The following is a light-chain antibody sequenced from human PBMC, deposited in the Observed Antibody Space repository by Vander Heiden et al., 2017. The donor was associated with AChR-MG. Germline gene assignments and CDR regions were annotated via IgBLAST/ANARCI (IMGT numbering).Light chain of an antibody. J-gene: IGLJ2*01. CDR2: DNN. CDR3: GTWDSSLSAV. CDR1: SSNIGNNY. V-gene: IGLV1-51*01. Sequence: QSVLTQPPSVSAAPGQKVTISCSGSSSNIGNNYVSWYQQPPGTAPKLLIYDNNKRPSGIPDRFSGSKSGTSATLAITGLQTGDEADYYCGTWDSSLSAVFGGGTKLTVL.